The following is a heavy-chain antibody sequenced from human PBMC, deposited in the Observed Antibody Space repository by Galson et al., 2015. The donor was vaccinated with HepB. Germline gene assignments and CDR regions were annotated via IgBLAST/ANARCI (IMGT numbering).Heavy chain of an antibody. CDR2: IYYSGST. V-gene: IGHV4-39*01. J-gene: IGHJ4*02. CDR1: GGSISSSSYY. Sequence: TLSLTCTVSGGSISSSSYYWGWIRQPPGKGLEWIGSIYYSGSTYYNPSLKSRVTISVDTSKNQFSLKLSSVTAADTAVYYCARRTRLVAVAGTVHWGQGTLVTVSS. CDR3: ARRTRLVAVAGTVH. D-gene: IGHD6-19*01.